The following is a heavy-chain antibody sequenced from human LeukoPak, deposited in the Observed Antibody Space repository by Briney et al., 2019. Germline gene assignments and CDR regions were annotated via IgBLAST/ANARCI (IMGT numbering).Heavy chain of an antibody. CDR3: ARVAPYYYYYMDV. CDR1: RFTFSSYA. V-gene: IGHV3-23*01. J-gene: IGHJ6*03. CDR2: ISGSGGST. Sequence: GGSLRLSCAASRFTFSSYAMSWVRQAPGKGLEWVSAISGSGGSTYYADSVKGRFTISRDNAKNTLYLQMNSLRAEDTAVYYCARVAPYYYYYMDVWGKGTTVTISS.